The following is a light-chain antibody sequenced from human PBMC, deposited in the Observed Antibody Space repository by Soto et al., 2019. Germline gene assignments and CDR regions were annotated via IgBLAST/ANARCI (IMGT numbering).Light chain of an antibody. V-gene: IGLV1-40*01. CDR2: AND. Sequence: QSVLTQPPSVSGAPGQRVTIPCTGSSSNIGAGYDVHWYQQLPGTAPKLFIYANDNRPSGVPDRFSGSKSGTSASLAITGLQAEDEADYYCQSYDSSLSGYVFGTGTKLT. CDR1: SSNIGAGYD. CDR3: QSYDSSLSGYV. J-gene: IGLJ1*01.